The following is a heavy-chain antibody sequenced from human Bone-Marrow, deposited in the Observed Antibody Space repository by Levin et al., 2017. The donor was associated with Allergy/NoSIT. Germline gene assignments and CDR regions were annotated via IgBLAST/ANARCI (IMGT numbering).Heavy chain of an antibody. D-gene: IGHD6-19*01. CDR3: AKDRAVTGSSFWNYFDY. V-gene: IGHV3-23*01. Sequence: PGGSLRLSCAASGFNFDKFAMNWVRQAPGKGLEWVAAISPTSGHTDYADSVKGRFTISRDSSKNTLYLQMSSLRAEDTAIYYCAKDRAVTGSSFWNYFDYWGQGTLVTVSS. CDR2: ISPTSGHT. CDR1: GFNFDKFA. J-gene: IGHJ4*02.